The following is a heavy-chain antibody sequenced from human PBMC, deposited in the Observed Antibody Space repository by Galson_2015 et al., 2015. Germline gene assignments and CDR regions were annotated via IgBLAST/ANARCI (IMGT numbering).Heavy chain of an antibody. CDR2: IYPGDSDT. V-gene: IGHV5-51*03. J-gene: IGHJ4*02. D-gene: IGHD2-2*02. CDR1: GYSFTTYW. Sequence: QSGAEVKKPGESLKISCKGSGYSFTTYWIGWVRQMPGKGLEWMGIIYPGDSDTRYGPSFQGQVTISADKSISTTYLQWRSLKASGTAMYYCATGGYCSSASCYNFFDYWGQGTLVTVSS. CDR3: ATGGYCSSASCYNFFDY.